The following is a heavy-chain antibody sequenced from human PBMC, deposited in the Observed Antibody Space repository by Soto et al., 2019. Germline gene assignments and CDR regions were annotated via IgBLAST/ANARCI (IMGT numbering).Heavy chain of an antibody. V-gene: IGHV3-21*01. CDR2: ISSSSTYI. Sequence: GGSLRLSCIDSGFMFSSYSMAWVRQAPGKGLEWVSSISSSSTYIYYADSVKGRFTISRDNAKNSLYLQMNSLRAEDTAVYYCARDGPEYGGNPAYWGQGTLVTVSS. CDR3: ARDGPEYGGNPAY. CDR1: GFMFSSYS. D-gene: IGHD2-15*01. J-gene: IGHJ4*02.